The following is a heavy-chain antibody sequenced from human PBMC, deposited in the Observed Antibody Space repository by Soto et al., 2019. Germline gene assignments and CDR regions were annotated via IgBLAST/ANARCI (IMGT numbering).Heavy chain of an antibody. CDR2: TTSPAYGGTT. Sequence: XLRLSCSFSGFXYGDYVLTWVRHAPGKGLEWVGFTTSPAYGGTTEYAASVKSRFLISRDDSKSVAYLQMNSLQTEDTAIYYCSRDGDYYGLDVWGRGTTVTVSS. CDR3: SRDGDYYGLDV. D-gene: IGHD3-3*01. J-gene: IGHJ6*02. CDR1: GFXYGDYV. V-gene: IGHV3-49*04.